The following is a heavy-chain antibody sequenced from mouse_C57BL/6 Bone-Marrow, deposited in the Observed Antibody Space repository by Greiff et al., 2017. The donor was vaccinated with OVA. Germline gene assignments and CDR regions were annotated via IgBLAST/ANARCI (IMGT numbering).Heavy chain of an antibody. D-gene: IGHD2-9*01. V-gene: IGHV1-26*01. CDR3: ARSLLWFAYYAMDY. CDR2: INPNNGGT. J-gene: IGHJ4*01. Sequence: EVQLQQSGPELVKPGASVKISCKASGYTFTDYYMNWVKQSHGKSLEWIGDINPNNGGTSYNQKFKGKATLTVDKSSSTAYMELRSLTSEDSAVYYCARSLLWFAYYAMDYWGQGTSVTVSS. CDR1: GYTFTDYY.